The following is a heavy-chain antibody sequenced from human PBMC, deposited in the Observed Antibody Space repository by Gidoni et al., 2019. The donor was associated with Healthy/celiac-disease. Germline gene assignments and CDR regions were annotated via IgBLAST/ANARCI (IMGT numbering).Heavy chain of an antibody. Sequence: GLEWVSAISGSGGSTYYADSVKGRFTISRDNSKNTLYLQMNSLRAEDTAVYYCAKGSRRYVMDAFDIWGQGTMVTVSS. CDR3: AKGSRRYVMDAFDI. CDR2: ISGSGGST. J-gene: IGHJ3*02. D-gene: IGHD5-12*01. V-gene: IGHV3-23*01.